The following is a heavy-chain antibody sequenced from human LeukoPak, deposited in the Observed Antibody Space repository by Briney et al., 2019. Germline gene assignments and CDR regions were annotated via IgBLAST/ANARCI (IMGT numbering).Heavy chain of an antibody. D-gene: IGHD2-2*01. J-gene: IGHJ6*04. Sequence: SETLSLTCAVYGGSFSGYYWSWIRQPPGKGLEWIGEINHSGSTNYNPSLKSRVTISVDTSKNQFSLKLSSVTAADTAVYYCARGPRPRIVAVPAAMRGGGRYYYGMDVWGKGTTVTVSS. CDR2: INHSGST. CDR1: GGSFSGYY. V-gene: IGHV4-34*01. CDR3: ARGPRPRIVAVPAAMRGGGRYYYGMDV.